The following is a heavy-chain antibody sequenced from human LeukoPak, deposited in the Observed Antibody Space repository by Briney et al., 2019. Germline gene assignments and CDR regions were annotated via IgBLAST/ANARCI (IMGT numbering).Heavy chain of an antibody. V-gene: IGHV6-1*01. CDR1: GDSVSSNSAA. CDR3: TRSDCSSGRCPGFDN. Sequence: SQTLSLTCGISGDSVSSNSAAWNWIRQSRSRGLEWLGRTYYRSKWFINYAPSVKSRIIINPDTPKNQVSLQLNSVTPEDTAVYYCTRSDCSSGRCPGFDNWGQGTLVTVSS. J-gene: IGHJ4*02. CDR2: TYYRSKWFI. D-gene: IGHD6-19*01.